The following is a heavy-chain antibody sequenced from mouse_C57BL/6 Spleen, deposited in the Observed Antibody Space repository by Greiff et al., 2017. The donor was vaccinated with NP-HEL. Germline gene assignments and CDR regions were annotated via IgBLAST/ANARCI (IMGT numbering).Heavy chain of an antibody. CDR1: GFSLSTSGMG. Sequence: QVTLKESGPGILQSSQTLSLTCSFSGFSLSTSGMGVSWIRQPSGKGLEWLAHIYWDDDKRYNPSLKSRLTISKDTSRNQVFLKITSVDTADTATYYCARGGDYGSSYGNYAMDYWGQGTSVTVSS. J-gene: IGHJ4*01. V-gene: IGHV8-12*01. CDR3: ARGGDYGSSYGNYAMDY. CDR2: IYWDDDK. D-gene: IGHD1-1*01.